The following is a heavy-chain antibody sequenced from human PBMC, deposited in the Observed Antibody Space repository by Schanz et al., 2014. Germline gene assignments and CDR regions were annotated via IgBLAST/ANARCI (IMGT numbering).Heavy chain of an antibody. J-gene: IGHJ3*02. CDR3: ARDRGHGDLPGDI. CDR2: IYHSGST. V-gene: IGHV4-34*02. CDR1: GGSFSSNY. D-gene: IGHD4-17*01. Sequence: QVQLQQWGAGLLKPSETLSLTCAVYGGSFSSNYWSWIRQPPGKGLEWIGEIYHSGSTNYNPSLKSRVTISVDKPKKQFSLKVTSMTAADTAVYYCARDRGHGDLPGDIWGQGTMVTVSS.